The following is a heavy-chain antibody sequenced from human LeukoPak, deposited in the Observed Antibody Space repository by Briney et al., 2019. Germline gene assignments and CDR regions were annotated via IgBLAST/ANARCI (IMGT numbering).Heavy chain of an antibody. CDR2: ISSSGTTI. Sequence: PGGSLRLSCAASGFTFNNYEMNWVRQAPGKGLEWISYISSSGTTIYYADSVKGRFTISRDNAKNSLYLQMNSLRAEDTALYYCAKEAGGSIFNWFDPWGQGTLVTVSS. CDR1: GFTFNNYE. V-gene: IGHV3-48*03. J-gene: IGHJ5*02. D-gene: IGHD3-16*01. CDR3: AKEAGGSIFNWFDP.